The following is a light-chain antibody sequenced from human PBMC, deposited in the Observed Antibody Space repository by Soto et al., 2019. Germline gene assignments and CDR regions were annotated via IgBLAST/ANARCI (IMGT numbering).Light chain of an antibody. CDR1: QSVSSY. Sequence: DIQLTQSPSSLSASVGDRVTITCRASQSVSSYLNWYQQKPGKAPKLLIYAASSLQSGVPSRFSGSGSGTDFTLTISSLQPEDVAAYYCEKYNSAPLTFGGVTRLEIK. CDR3: EKYNSAPLT. J-gene: IGKJ5*01. V-gene: IGKV1-39*01. CDR2: AAS.